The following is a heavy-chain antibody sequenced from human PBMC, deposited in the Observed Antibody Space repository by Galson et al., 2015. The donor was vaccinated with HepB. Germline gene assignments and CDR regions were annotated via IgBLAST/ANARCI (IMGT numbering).Heavy chain of an antibody. Sequence: SVKVSCKASGYSFIDYYMHWLRQAPGQGLEWMGLINTRSGRTTYAQKFQGRVAMTRDPSTTTVYMDLSSLTSEDTAVYYCARDGVESANDYWGQGTLVTVAS. CDR2: INTRSGRT. V-gene: IGHV1-46*01. D-gene: IGHD3-3*01. CDR3: ARDGVESANDY. J-gene: IGHJ4*02. CDR1: GYSFIDYY.